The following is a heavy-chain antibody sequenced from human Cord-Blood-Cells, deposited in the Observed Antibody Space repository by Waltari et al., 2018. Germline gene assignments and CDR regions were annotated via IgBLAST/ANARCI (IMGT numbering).Heavy chain of an antibody. V-gene: IGHV1-58*01. D-gene: IGHD3-3*01. CDR1: AFTFTSSA. Sequence: QMQLVQSGPAVKQPGTSVKVSCKASAFTFTSSAVQWVRQARGQRLAWIGWIVVGSGNTNYARKFQERVTVTRDMPTSTDYMEVGSLRSEDTAVYYCAASRFYTDFWSGPDYGGQGTLVTVSS. J-gene: IGHJ4*02. CDR3: AASRFYTDFWSGPDY. CDR2: IVVGSGNT.